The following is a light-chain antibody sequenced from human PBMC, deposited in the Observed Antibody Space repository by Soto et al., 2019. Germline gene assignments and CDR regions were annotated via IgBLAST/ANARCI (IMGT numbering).Light chain of an antibody. J-gene: IGKJ5*01. Sequence: DIHMTQAPSTLSASVVDRINITCRASQSSTGWLAWYQQKPGKAPKLLIYAASSLQSGVPSRFSGSGSGTHFTLTISSLQPEDFATYYCQQANTFPLTFGQGTRLEI. V-gene: IGKV1-12*01. CDR3: QQANTFPLT. CDR2: AAS. CDR1: QSSTGW.